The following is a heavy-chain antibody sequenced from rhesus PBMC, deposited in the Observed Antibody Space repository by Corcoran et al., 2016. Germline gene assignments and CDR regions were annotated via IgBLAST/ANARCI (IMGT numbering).Heavy chain of an antibody. CDR1: GYTFTDYY. CDR2: NNPYNGNT. Sequence: QVQLVQSGAEVKKPGSSVKVSCKASGYTFTDYYMHWVRQAPRQGLEWMGWNNPYNGNTKYAQKFQGRVTMTRDTSTSTAYMGLSSLRSEDTAVYYCARGPGYCTGSGCYADWYFDLWGPGTPITISS. J-gene: IGHJ2*01. D-gene: IGHD2-21*01. CDR3: ARGPGYCTGSGCYADWYFDL. V-gene: IGHV1S2*01.